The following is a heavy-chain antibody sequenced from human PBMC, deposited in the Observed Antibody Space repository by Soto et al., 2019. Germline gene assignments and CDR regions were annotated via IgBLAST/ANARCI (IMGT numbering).Heavy chain of an antibody. CDR3: AKVSGPAPISYWRFGMDV. CDR2: IIAAFGVP. D-gene: IGHD2-2*01. Sequence: QVQLVQSGGEVKKPGSSVKVSCKASGGTFGGYAIGWVRQAPGQGLEWVGGIIAAFGVPNYANRFQGRVTFTADEPTSTACIELSSLTSEETAVYFCAKVSGPAPISYWRFGMDVWGQGTSVTVSS. CDR1: GGTFGGYA. J-gene: IGHJ6*02. V-gene: IGHV1-69*01.